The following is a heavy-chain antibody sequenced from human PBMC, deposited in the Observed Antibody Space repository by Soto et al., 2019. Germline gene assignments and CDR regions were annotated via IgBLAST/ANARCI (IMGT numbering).Heavy chain of an antibody. CDR2: INHSGST. CDR3: ASGWGRISAY. Sequence: QVQLQQWGAGLLKPSETLSLTCAVYGGSFSGYYWSWIRQPPGKGLEWMGEINHSGSTNYNPSLXSXVXLXXDTSKDQFSLKLSSVTAADTAVYYCASGWGRISAYWGQGALVAVSS. CDR1: GGSFSGYY. V-gene: IGHV4-34*01. J-gene: IGHJ4*02. D-gene: IGHD7-27*01.